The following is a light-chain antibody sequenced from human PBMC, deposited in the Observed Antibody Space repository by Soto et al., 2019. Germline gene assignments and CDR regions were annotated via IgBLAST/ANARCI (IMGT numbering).Light chain of an antibody. Sequence: SVLTQAEITPSLSPGERATLSCRASQSVSSSYLAWYQQKPGQAPRLLIYGASSRATGIPDRFSGSGSGTDFTLTISRLEPEDFAVYYCQQYGSSPRTVGQGTKVDIK. J-gene: IGKJ1*01. CDR3: QQYGSSPRT. CDR2: GAS. V-gene: IGKV3-20*01. CDR1: QSVSSSY.